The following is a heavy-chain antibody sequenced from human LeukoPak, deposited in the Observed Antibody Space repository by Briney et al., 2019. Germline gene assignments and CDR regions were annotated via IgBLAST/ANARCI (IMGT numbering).Heavy chain of an antibody. CDR1: GGSFSGCY. J-gene: IGHJ6*03. CDR2: INHSGST. Sequence: PSETLSLTCAVYGGSFSGCYWSWIRQPPGKGLEWIGEINHSGSTNYNPSLKSRVTISVDTSKNQFSLKLSSVTAADTAVYYCARTRGYSYGYSPWDYYYYMDVWGKGTTVTVSS. V-gene: IGHV4-34*01. CDR3: ARTRGYSYGYSPWDYYYYMDV. D-gene: IGHD5-18*01.